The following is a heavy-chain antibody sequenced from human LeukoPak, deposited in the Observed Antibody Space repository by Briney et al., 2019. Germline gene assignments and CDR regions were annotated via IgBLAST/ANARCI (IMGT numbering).Heavy chain of an antibody. V-gene: IGHV4-34*01. J-gene: IGHJ6*03. CDR2: INHSGST. D-gene: IGHD1-26*01. Sequence: SETLSLICAVYGGPFSGYYWSWIRQPPGKGLEWIGEINHSGSTNYNPSLKSRVTISVDTSKNQFSLKLSSVTAADTAVYYCARTYRLNYYYYMDVWGKGTTVTISS. CDR3: ARTYRLNYYYYMDV. CDR1: GGPFSGYY.